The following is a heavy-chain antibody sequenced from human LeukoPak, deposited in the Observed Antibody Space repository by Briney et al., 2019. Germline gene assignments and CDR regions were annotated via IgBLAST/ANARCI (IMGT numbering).Heavy chain of an antibody. CDR2: IYYSGST. V-gene: IGHV4-59*01. CDR3: ARATGGYGDSNWFDP. J-gene: IGHJ5*02. CDR1: GGSISSYY. Sequence: PSETLSLTCAVSGGSISSYYWSWIRQPPGKGLEWIGYIYYSGSTNYNPSLKSRVTISVDTSKNQLSLKLSSVTAADTAVYYCARATGGYGDSNWFDPWGQGTLVTVSS. D-gene: IGHD4-17*01.